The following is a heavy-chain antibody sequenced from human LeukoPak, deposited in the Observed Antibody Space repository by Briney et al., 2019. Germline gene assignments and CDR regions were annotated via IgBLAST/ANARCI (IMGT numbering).Heavy chain of an antibody. J-gene: IGHJ6*02. CDR3: ARDLHIVVVTAIYYYGMDI. Sequence: GGSLRLSCAASGFTFSSYWMSWVRQAPGKGLEWVANIQQGGSEKYYVDSVKGRFTISRDNAKNSLYLQMNSLRAEDTAVYYCARDLHIVVVTAIYYYGMDIWGQGTTVTVSS. V-gene: IGHV3-7*01. CDR1: GFTFSSYW. CDR2: IQQGGSEK. D-gene: IGHD2-21*02.